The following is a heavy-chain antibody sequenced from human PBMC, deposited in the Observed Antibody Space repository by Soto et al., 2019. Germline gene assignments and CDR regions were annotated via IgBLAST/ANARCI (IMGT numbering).Heavy chain of an antibody. Sequence: SETLSLTCTVSGGSFSSGGYYWSWIRQHPGKGLECIGYIYYSGSPHYNPSLRSRVIISVDTSKNQFSLKLSSVTAADTAVYYCARGHSGSYLGWFDPWGQGTLVTVSS. D-gene: IGHD1-26*01. J-gene: IGHJ5*02. CDR2: IYYSGSP. CDR1: GGSFSSGGYY. CDR3: ARGHSGSYLGWFDP. V-gene: IGHV4-31*03.